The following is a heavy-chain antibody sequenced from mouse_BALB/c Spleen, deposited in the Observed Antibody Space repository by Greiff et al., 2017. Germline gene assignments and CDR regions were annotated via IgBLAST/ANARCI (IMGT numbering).Heavy chain of an antibody. Sequence: EVQLVESGGGLVQPGGSRKLSCAASGFTFSSFGMHWVRQAPEKGLEWVAYISSGSSTIYYADTVKGRFTISRDNPKNTLFLQMTSLRSEDTAMYYCARKDLLLRMDYWGQGTSVTVSS. D-gene: IGHD1-1*01. V-gene: IGHV5-17*02. J-gene: IGHJ4*01. CDR2: ISSGSSTI. CDR1: GFTFSSFG. CDR3: ARKDLLLRMDY.